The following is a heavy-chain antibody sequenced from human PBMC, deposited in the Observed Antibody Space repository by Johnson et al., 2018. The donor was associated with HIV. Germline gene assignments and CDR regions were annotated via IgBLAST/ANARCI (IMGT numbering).Heavy chain of an antibody. CDR2: ILYDGSDK. CDR3: AKGGWLQSQAFDI. V-gene: IGHV3-30*04. CDR1: GFIFSSYA. D-gene: IGHD5-24*01. J-gene: IGHJ3*02. Sequence: VQLVESGGGVVQPGRSLRLSCAASGFIFSSYAMHWVRQAPGKGLEWVAVILYDGSDKYYADSVKGRFTISRDNYKNTLHLQMSSLRPEDTAVYYCAKGGWLQSQAFDIWGQGTMVTVSS.